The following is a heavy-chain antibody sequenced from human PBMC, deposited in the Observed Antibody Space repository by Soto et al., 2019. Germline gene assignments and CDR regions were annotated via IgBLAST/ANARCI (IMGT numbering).Heavy chain of an antibody. CDR1: GFTLSSYG. J-gene: IGHJ6*02. D-gene: IGHD4-4*01. CDR3: AKDPLIYSNYGSYYYYYGMDV. V-gene: IGHV3-30*18. CDR2: ISYDGSNK. Sequence: GGPLRLSCAASGFTLSSYGMHWVRQAPGKGLEWVAVISYDGSNKYYADSVKGRFTISRDNSKNTLYLQMNSLRAEDTAVYYCAKDPLIYSNYGSYYYYYGMDVWGQGTTVTVSS.